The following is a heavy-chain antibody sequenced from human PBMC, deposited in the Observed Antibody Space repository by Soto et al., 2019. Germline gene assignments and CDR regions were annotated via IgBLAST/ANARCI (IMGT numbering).Heavy chain of an antibody. Sequence: QVQLVQSGAEVKKPGSSVKVSCKASGGTFSSYAISWVRQAPGQGLEWMGGIIPICGTANYAQKFQGRVTITADKSTSTAYMELSSRRSEDTAVYYCARRSGYSGYWAGYYYYGMDVWGQGTTVTVSS. D-gene: IGHD5-12*01. J-gene: IGHJ6*02. V-gene: IGHV1-69*06. CDR2: IIPICGTA. CDR1: GGTFSSYA. CDR3: ARRSGYSGYWAGYYYYGMDV.